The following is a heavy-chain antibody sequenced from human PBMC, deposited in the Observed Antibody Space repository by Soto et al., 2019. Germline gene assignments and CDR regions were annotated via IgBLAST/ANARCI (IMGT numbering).Heavy chain of an antibody. V-gene: IGHV3-33*01. Sequence: GGSLRLSCAASGFTFSSYGKHWVRQAPGKGLEWVALIWYDGTNKYYVDSVKGRFTISRDSSKNTLYLQMNSLRAEDTALYYCASGDGSSYYYYYAMDVWDQGTTVTVSS. CDR1: GFTFSSYG. CDR2: IWYDGTNK. J-gene: IGHJ6*02. D-gene: IGHD6-6*01. CDR3: ASGDGSSYYYYYAMDV.